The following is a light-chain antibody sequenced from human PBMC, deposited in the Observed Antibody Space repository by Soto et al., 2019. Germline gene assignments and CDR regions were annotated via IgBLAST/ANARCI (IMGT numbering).Light chain of an antibody. J-gene: IGLJ3*02. CDR3: QSYDRSLSGTV. CDR1: SSNIGAGYD. CDR2: GNN. Sequence: QSVLTQPPSVSGAPGQRVTISCTWGSSNIGAGYDVHWYKQLPGTAPKLLIFGNNNRPSRCPYRFSGSKFGPSPSLALTGHQDDDEADYYCQSYDRSLSGTVLGGGTKVTVL. V-gene: IGLV1-40*01.